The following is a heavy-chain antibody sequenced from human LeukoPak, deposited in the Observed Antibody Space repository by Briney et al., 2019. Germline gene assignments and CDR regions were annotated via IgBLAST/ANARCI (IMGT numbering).Heavy chain of an antibody. CDR1: GFTFSNYG. Sequence: GSLRLSCAASGFTFSNYGMHWVRQAPGKGLEWLGVLWFDGSDQYYADSVRGRFTISRDNFKNTLYLQMNSLRGEDTAVYYCAREGQDVTTTMAYYGLDVWGPGTTVTVSS. V-gene: IGHV3-33*01. D-gene: IGHD1-14*01. CDR3: AREGQDVTTTMAYYGLDV. CDR2: LWFDGSDQ. J-gene: IGHJ6*02.